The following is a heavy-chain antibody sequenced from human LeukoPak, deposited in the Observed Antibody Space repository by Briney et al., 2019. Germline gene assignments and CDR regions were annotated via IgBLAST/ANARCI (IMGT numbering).Heavy chain of an antibody. CDR2: INPSGGST. Sequence: RASVKVSCKASGYTFTSYYMHWVRQAPGQGLEWMGIINPSGGSTSYAQKFQGRVTMTRDTSTSTVYMELSSLRSEDTAVYYCARGLGIVVVPAALYYFDYWGQGTLVTVSS. V-gene: IGHV1-46*01. CDR3: ARGLGIVVVPAALYYFDY. J-gene: IGHJ4*02. CDR1: GYTFTSYY. D-gene: IGHD2-2*01.